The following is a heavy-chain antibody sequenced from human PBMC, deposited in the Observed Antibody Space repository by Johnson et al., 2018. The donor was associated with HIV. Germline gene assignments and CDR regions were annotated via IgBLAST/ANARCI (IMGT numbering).Heavy chain of an antibody. CDR1: GFTFSDYY. V-gene: IGHV3-11*04. D-gene: IGHD1/OR15-1a*01. Sequence: QVQLVESGGGVVQPGGSLRLSCAASGFTFSDYYMSWIRQAPGKGLEWISYISSSGDTTHYADSVKGRFTISRDNSKNSLYLQVSSLRLEDTAVYYCARDLGNWDSPRSAFDIWGQGTMVTVSS. CDR3: ARDLGNWDSPRSAFDI. J-gene: IGHJ3*02. CDR2: ISSSGDTT.